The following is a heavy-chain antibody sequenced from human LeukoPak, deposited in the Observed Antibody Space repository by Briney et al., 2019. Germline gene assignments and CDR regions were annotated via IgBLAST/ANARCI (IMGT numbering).Heavy chain of an antibody. CDR2: IYTSGSN. CDR3: ARDCRSVKSYEVTFNWFDP. CDR1: GGSISSSY. J-gene: IGHJ5*02. Sequence: SETLSLTCTVSGGSISSSYWSWIRQPAGKGLEWIGRIYTSGSNNYNPSLKSRVTMSVDTSKNQFSLKLSSVTAADTAVYYCARDCRSVKSYEVTFNWFDPWGQGTLATVSS. V-gene: IGHV4-4*07. D-gene: IGHD2-21*02.